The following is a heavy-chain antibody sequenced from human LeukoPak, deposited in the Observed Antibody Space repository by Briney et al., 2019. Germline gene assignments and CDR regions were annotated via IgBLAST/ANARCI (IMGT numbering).Heavy chain of an antibody. D-gene: IGHD3-3*01. Sequence: AGGSLSLSCEASGFIFSSYAMHCVRQAPGEGLEWVAFIRYDGTNKYYADSVKGRFTVSRDNSKNTLYLQMNSLRPEDTAVYYCTKAHEVWSGCLDYWGQGTLLTVSS. V-gene: IGHV3-30*02. CDR2: IRYDGTNK. CDR3: TKAHEVWSGCLDY. J-gene: IGHJ4*02. CDR1: GFIFSSYA.